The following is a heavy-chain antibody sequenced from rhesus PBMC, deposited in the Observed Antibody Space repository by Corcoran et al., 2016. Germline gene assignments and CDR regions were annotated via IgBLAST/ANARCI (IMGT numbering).Heavy chain of an antibody. D-gene: IGHD4-29*01. Sequence: QMQLQESGPGVVKPSQTLSLTCAVSGGSIRDSYRWSWIRQTPGKGLEWIGYIYGSSKSTNSNPSLKSRVTHSKDTSKNQFSVRLSSGTAAGTAVYYCARVVMTTVAGVDFDYWGQGVLVTVSS. CDR3: ARVVMTTVAGVDFDY. CDR1: GGSIRDSYR. CDR2: IYGSSKST. J-gene: IGHJ4*01. V-gene: IGHV4S10*01.